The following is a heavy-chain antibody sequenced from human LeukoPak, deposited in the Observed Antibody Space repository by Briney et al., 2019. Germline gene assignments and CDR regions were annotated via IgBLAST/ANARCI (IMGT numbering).Heavy chain of an antibody. D-gene: IGHD2-21*01. J-gene: IGHJ5*02. Sequence: ASVKVSCKASGYTFTSYGISWVRQAPGQGLEWMGLVDPEDGETIYAEKFQGRVTITADTSTDTAYMELSSLRSEDTAVYYCATSPYCGGDCYLDWFDPWGQGTLVTVSS. V-gene: IGHV1-69-2*01. CDR1: GYTFTSYG. CDR2: VDPEDGET. CDR3: ATSPYCGGDCYLDWFDP.